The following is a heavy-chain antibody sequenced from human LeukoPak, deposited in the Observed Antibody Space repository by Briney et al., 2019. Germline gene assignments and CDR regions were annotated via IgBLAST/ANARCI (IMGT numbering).Heavy chain of an antibody. J-gene: IGHJ4*02. CDR3: ARASQWLAFDY. Sequence: PGGSLRLSCAASGFTFSSYAMSRVRQAPGKGLEWVAVISYDGSNKYYADSVKGRFTISRDSSKNTLFLQMNSLRAEDTAVYYCARASQWLAFDYWGQGTLVTVSS. V-gene: IGHV3-30*03. CDR1: GFTFSSYA. D-gene: IGHD6-19*01. CDR2: ISYDGSNK.